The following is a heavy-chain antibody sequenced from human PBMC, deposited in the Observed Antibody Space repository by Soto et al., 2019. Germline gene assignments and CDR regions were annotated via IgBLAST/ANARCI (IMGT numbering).Heavy chain of an antibody. V-gene: IGHV3-30-3*01. Sequence: QVQLVESGGGVVQPGRSLSLSCAASGFTFSSYAMHWVRQAPGKGLEWVAVISYDGSNKYSADSVKGRFTISRDSSKNTLYLQMNSLRAEDTAVYYCARELQRRGNYYHGMDVWGQGTTVTVSS. J-gene: IGHJ6*02. CDR2: ISYDGSNK. D-gene: IGHD1-1*01. CDR1: GFTFSSYA. CDR3: ARELQRRGNYYHGMDV.